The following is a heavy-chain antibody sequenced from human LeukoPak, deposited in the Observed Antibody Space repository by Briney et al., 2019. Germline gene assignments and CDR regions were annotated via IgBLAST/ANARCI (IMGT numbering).Heavy chain of an antibody. J-gene: IGHJ6*02. V-gene: IGHV3-74*01. CDR2: INTDGSHT. CDR1: GFTFNNYW. CDR3: ARETNRYGSGSYYNVVGYYHYGMDV. Sequence: GGSLRLSCAASGFTFNNYWMHWVRQAPGEGLVWVSRINTDGSHTNYADSVKGRFTFSRDNAKNTLYLQMNSLRAEDTAVYYCARETNRYGSGSYYNVVGYYHYGMDVWGQGTTVTVSS. D-gene: IGHD3-10*01.